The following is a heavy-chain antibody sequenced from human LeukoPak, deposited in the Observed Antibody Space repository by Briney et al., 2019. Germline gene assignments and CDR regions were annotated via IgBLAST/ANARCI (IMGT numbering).Heavy chain of an antibody. Sequence: GGSLRLPCAASAFTFSSYAMHWVLQAPGKGLEWVAVISYDGSNKYYADSVKGRFTISRDNSKNTLYLQMNSVRAEDTAVYYCAKESYCSSTSCYSYYMDVWGKGTTVTISS. D-gene: IGHD2-2*01. J-gene: IGHJ6*03. CDR1: AFTFSSYA. CDR2: ISYDGSNK. CDR3: AKESYCSSTSCYSYYMDV. V-gene: IGHV3-30*04.